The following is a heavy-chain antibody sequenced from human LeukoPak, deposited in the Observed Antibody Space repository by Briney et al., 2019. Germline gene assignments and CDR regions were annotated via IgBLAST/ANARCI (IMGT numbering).Heavy chain of an antibody. Sequence: ASVKVSCKASGYTFTGYYMHWVRQAPGQGLEWMGWINPNSGGTNYAQKFQGRVTMTRDTSISTAYMDLTRLRSDDTAVYYCARSYSGSYRKPFDYWGQGTLVTVSS. J-gene: IGHJ4*02. V-gene: IGHV1-2*02. CDR2: INPNSGGT. CDR3: ARSYSGSYRKPFDY. D-gene: IGHD1-26*01. CDR1: GYTFTGYY.